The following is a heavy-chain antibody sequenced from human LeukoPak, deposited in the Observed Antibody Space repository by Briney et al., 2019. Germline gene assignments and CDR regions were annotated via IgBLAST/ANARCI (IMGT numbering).Heavy chain of an antibody. D-gene: IGHD5-24*01. CDR2: IIPIFGTA. CDR1: GGTFSSYA. V-gene: IGHV1-69*01. J-gene: IGHJ4*02. CDR3: ARSSGDGYNLDYFDY. Sequence: SVKVSCKASGGTFSSYAISWVRQAPGQGLEWMGGIIPIFGTANYAQKFQGRVTITADESTSTAYMELSSLRSEDTAVYYCARSSGDGYNLDYFDYWGQGTLVTVSS.